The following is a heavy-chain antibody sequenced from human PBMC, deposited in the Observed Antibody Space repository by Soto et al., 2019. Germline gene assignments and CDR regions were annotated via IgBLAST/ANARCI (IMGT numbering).Heavy chain of an antibody. CDR2: ISGSGGST. Sequence: LRLSCAASGFTFSSYAMSWVRQAPGKGLEWVSAISGSGGSTYYADSVKGRFTISRDNSKNTLYLQMNSLRAEDTAVYYCAKDLGYSRRNYYYGMDVWGQGTTVTVSS. J-gene: IGHJ6*02. V-gene: IGHV3-23*01. CDR1: GFTFSSYA. CDR3: AKDLGYSRRNYYYGMDV. D-gene: IGHD4-4*01.